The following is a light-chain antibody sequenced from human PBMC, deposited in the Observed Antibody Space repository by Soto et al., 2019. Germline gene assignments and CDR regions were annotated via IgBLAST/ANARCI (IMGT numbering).Light chain of an antibody. CDR3: CSYAGSNYV. J-gene: IGLJ1*01. CDR2: EVT. V-gene: IGLV2-23*02. Sequence: QSPLTPPASLSGSPGKSLTISCPGTSSDVGSYNLVSWYQQHPGKAPKLMIYEVTKRPSGVSDRFSGSKSGNTASLAISGLRGEDEADYYCCSYAGSNYVFGTGTKVTVL. CDR1: SSDVGSYNL.